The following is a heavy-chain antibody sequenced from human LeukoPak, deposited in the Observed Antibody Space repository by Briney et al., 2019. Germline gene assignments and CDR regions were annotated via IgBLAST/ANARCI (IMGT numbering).Heavy chain of an antibody. D-gene: IGHD6-19*01. CDR1: GFTFNSYH. CDR3: ARFDQYTGGDY. Sequence: GGSLRLSCTASGFTFNSYHMNWVRQAPGKGLEWVSSISQSSSNIYYADSIKGRFIISRDNAKNSLYLQLNSLRAEDTGFYYCARFDQYTGGDYWGQGTLVTVSS. J-gene: IGHJ4*02. V-gene: IGHV3-21*01. CDR2: ISQSSSNI.